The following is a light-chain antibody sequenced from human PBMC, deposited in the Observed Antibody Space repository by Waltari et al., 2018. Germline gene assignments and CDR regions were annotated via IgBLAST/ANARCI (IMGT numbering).Light chain of an antibody. V-gene: IGLV1-47*01. Sequence: QTVLTQPPSVSGTPGQRVTISCSGSSFHLGGNSVYWFQQLPGTAPKLLIYRNDERPSGVPDRISGSKSGTSASLAISGLRSEDEAHYYCAAWDDSLSASLFGGGTKLTVL. CDR1: SFHLGGNS. CDR3: AAWDDSLSASL. J-gene: IGLJ3*02. CDR2: RND.